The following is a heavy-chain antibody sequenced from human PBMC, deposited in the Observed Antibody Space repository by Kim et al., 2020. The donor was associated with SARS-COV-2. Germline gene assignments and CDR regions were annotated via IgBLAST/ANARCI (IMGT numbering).Heavy chain of an antibody. CDR3: ARDGAS. J-gene: IGHJ5*02. CDR2: YGSKI. D-gene: IGHD3-10*01. Sequence: YGSKISYAESVRGRFTISRDNAESSLYLQMNSLRAEDTAMYYCARDGASWGQGTLVTVSS. V-gene: IGHV3-7*01.